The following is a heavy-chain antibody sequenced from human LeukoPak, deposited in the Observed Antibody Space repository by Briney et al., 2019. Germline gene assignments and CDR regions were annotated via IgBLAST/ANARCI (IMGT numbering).Heavy chain of an antibody. CDR1: RFTFSSAW. Sequence: KPGGSLRLSCEASRFTFSSAWMSWVRQAPGKGLEWVGCIKSKADGGAKDYAAPVKGRFSVSRDDSRNIFYLQMDSLKTEDTAVYYCTTAPYDGKDYWGQGTPVTVSS. J-gene: IGHJ4*02. V-gene: IGHV3-15*01. CDR2: IKSKADGGAK. CDR3: TTAPYDGKDY. D-gene: IGHD4-23*01.